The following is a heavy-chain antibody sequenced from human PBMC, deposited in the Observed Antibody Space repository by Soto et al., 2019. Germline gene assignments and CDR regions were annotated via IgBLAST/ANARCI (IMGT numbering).Heavy chain of an antibody. V-gene: IGHV3-15*07. D-gene: IGHD1-26*01. CDR1: GFTFSNAW. J-gene: IGHJ6*02. CDR3: TTDLKGYRPRELRYYGMDV. Sequence: PGGSLRLSCAASGFTFSNAWMNWVRQAPGKGLEWVGRIKSKTDGGTTDYTAPVKGRFTISRDDSKNTLYLQMNSLKTEDTAVYYCTTDLKGYRPRELRYYGMDVWGQGTTVTVSS. CDR2: IKSKTDGGTT.